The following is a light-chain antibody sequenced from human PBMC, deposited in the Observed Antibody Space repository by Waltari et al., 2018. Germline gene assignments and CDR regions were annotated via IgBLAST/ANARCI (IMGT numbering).Light chain of an antibody. J-gene: IGLJ1*01. CDR2: DVS. CDR1: SSAVGGYNY. V-gene: IGLV2-14*03. Sequence: QSALTQPASVSGSPGQSITISCTGPSSAVGGYNYVPQYQHHPGKAPKVKIYDVSKRPSGVSNRFSGSKSGNTASLTISGLQAEDEADYYCSSYTSSSTSLYVFGTGTKVTVL. CDR3: SSYTSSSTSLYV.